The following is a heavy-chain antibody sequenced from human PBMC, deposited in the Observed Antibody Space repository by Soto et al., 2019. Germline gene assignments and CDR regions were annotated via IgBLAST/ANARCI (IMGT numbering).Heavy chain of an antibody. CDR2: INHSGST. J-gene: IGHJ6*02. CDR3: ARVGGARYCSSTSRYRVYYYGMDV. D-gene: IGHD2-2*02. CDR1: GGSFSGYY. Sequence: SETLSLTCAVYGGSFSGYYWSWIRQPPGKGLEWIGEINHSGSTNYNPSLKSRVTISVDTSKNQFSLKLSSVTAADTAVYYCARVGGARYCSSTSRYRVYYYGMDVWGQGTTVTVSS. V-gene: IGHV4-34*01.